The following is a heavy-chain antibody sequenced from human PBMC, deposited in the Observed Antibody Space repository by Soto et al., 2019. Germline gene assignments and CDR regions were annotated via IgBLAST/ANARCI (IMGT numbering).Heavy chain of an antibody. CDR3: ARESEDLTSNFDY. V-gene: IGHV3-21*01. Sequence: PGGSLRLSCAASGLTFTRYSMNWVRQAPGKGLEWVSSISSTTNYIYYADSMKGRFTVSRDNAKNPVYLEMNSLSAEDTAVYYCARESEDLTSNFDYWGQGTLVTVSS. J-gene: IGHJ4*02. CDR1: GLTFTRYS. CDR2: ISSTTNYI.